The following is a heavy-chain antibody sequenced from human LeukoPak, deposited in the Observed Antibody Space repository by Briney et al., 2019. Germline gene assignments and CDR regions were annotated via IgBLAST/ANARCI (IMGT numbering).Heavy chain of an antibody. D-gene: IGHD3-10*01. V-gene: IGHV4-39*07. CDR3: VRELLNYNPAGY. CDR2: IYYSGRT. J-gene: IGHJ4*02. Sequence: QVQLQESGPGLVKPSGTLSLTCAVSGGSISSSSYYWGWIRQPPGKGLEWIGSIYYSGRTYYNPSLKSRVTISVDTSRKQFSLNLNSVTAADTAVYYCVRELLNYNPAGYWGQGTLVTVSS. CDR1: GGSISSSSYY.